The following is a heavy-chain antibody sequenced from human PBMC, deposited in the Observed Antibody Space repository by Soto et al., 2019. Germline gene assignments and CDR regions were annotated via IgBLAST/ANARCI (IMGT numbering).Heavy chain of an antibody. Sequence: PGGSLRLSCAASGCTFDDYTMRWVSQAPGKGLEWVSLISWDGGSTYYADSVKGRFTISRDNSKNSLYLQMNSLRTEDTALYYCAKDMGYYDSSGYDYYYYGMDVWGQGTTVTVSS. CDR1: GCTFDDYT. CDR2: ISWDGGST. D-gene: IGHD3-22*01. J-gene: IGHJ6*02. V-gene: IGHV3-43*01. CDR3: AKDMGYYDSSGYDYYYYGMDV.